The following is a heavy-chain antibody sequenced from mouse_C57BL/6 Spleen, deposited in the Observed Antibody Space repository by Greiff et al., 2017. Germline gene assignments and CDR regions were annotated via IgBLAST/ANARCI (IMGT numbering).Heavy chain of an antibody. V-gene: IGHV5-16*01. Sequence: EVQLVESGGGLVQPGSSMKLSCTASGFTFSGYYMAWVRQVPEKGLEWVANISYGGSSTYYLDTLKGRFTISRDNAKNNLYMQMSSLKSEDTATYYCARDRDYYGCDQSWLAYWGQGTLVTVSA. CDR1: GFTFSGYY. CDR2: ISYGGSST. J-gene: IGHJ3*01. CDR3: ARDRDYYGCDQSWLAY. D-gene: IGHD1-1*01.